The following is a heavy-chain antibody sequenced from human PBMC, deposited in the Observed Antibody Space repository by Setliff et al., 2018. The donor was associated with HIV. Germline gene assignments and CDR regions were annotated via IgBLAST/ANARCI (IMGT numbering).Heavy chain of an antibody. CDR2: IYSDGRT. CDR1: GFTFSHAW. CDR3: AKGVKWLDP. Sequence: LRLSCAASGFTFSHAWMTWVRQAPGKGLRWVSVIYSDGRTYYAGSVKGRFTISRDDSKNTLFLQMYSLRVDDTAVYYCAKGVKWLDPWGQGILVTVSS. J-gene: IGHJ5*02. V-gene: IGHV3-53*01. D-gene: IGHD3-16*01.